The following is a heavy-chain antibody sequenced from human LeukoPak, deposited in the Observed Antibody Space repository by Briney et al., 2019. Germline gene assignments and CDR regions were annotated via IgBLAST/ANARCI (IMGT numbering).Heavy chain of an antibody. D-gene: IGHD7-27*01. CDR1: GFTFSSYA. V-gene: IGHV3-23*01. Sequence: PGGSLRLSCAASGFTFSSYAMSWVRQAPGKGLEWVSAISGSGGSTYYADSVKGRFTISRDNSKNTLYLQMNSLRAEDTAVYYCAKDTTKSWGKLYYFDYWGQGTLVTVSS. J-gene: IGHJ4*02. CDR2: ISGSGGST. CDR3: AKDTTKSWGKLYYFDY.